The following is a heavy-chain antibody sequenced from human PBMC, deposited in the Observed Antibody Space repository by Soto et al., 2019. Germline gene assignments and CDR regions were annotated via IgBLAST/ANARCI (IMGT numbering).Heavy chain of an antibody. CDR1: GFTFSSYA. J-gene: IGHJ6*02. CDR2: ISYDGSNK. V-gene: IGHV3-30-3*01. CDR3: ARDMGDRRSSWYVQDGYYDGMDV. Sequence: QVQLVESGGGVVQPGRSLRLSCAASGFTFSSYAMHWVRQAPGKGLEWVAVISYDGSNKYYADSVKGRFTISRDNSKNTLYLQMNSLRAEDTAVYYCARDMGDRRSSWYVQDGYYDGMDVWGQGTTVTVSS. D-gene: IGHD6-13*01.